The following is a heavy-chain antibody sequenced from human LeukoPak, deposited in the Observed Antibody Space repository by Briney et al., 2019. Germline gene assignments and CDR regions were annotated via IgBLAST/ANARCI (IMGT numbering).Heavy chain of an antibody. CDR1: GGSISSSSYY. CDR3: ARHRSCSSISGYAGDVTY. CDR2: IYYSGST. J-gene: IGHJ4*02. Sequence: PSETLSLTCTVSGGSISSSSYYWGWIREPPGKGLDWLGSIYYSGSTYYNPSLKSPVTISVDTSKNRFSLKLRSVTAADTAVYYCARHRSCSSISGYAGDVTYWGQGTLVTVSS. D-gene: IGHD2-2*01. V-gene: IGHV4-39*01.